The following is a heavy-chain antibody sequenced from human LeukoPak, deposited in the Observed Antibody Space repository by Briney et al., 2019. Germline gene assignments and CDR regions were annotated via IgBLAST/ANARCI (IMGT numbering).Heavy chain of an antibody. CDR2: IYYSGST. Sequence: KPSETLSLTCTVSGGSISSSNYYWGWLRQTPGKGLEWIGSIYYSGSTYYNPSLKSRVTISVDTSKNQFSLKLSSVTAADTAVYYCARHPRNGSYPFYYYGMDVWGQGTTVTVSS. D-gene: IGHD1-26*01. CDR3: ARHPRNGSYPFYYYGMDV. CDR1: GGSISSSNYY. J-gene: IGHJ6*02. V-gene: IGHV4-39*01.